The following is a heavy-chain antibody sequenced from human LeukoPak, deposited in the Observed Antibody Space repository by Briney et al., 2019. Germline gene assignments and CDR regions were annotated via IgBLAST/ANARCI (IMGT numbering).Heavy chain of an antibody. V-gene: IGHV5-51*01. CDR2: IYPGDSDT. D-gene: IGHD3-10*01. J-gene: IGHJ4*02. Sequence: GESLKISCQGSGYSFTNYWIGWVRQMPGKGLEWMGVIYPGDSDTRYSPSFQGQVTISADKSISTAYLQWSSLKASDTAMYYCARQYSGTYYRSFDYWGQGTLVTVSS. CDR1: GYSFTNYW. CDR3: ARQYSGTYYRSFDY.